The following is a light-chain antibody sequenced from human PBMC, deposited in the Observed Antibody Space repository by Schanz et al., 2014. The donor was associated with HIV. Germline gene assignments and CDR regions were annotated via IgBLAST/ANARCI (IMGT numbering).Light chain of an antibody. V-gene: IGKV1-39*01. J-gene: IGKJ2*01. Sequence: DVQLTQSPSSLSASVGDRVTITCRTSQSIKYYLNWYQQKPGKAPKVLIYAASSLQSGVPSRFSGSGSGTDFTLTISSLQPEDFATYYCQQLNDYPRTFGQGTKLEIK. CDR1: QSIKYY. CDR2: AAS. CDR3: QQLNDYPRT.